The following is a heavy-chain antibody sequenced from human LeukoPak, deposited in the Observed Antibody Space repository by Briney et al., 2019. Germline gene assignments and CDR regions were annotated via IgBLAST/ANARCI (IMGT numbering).Heavy chain of an antibody. CDR3: ARETGAHGRTTMVRGVIIHDAIDI. J-gene: IGHJ3*02. CDR1: GFTFSNCT. D-gene: IGHD3-10*01. Sequence: QPGRSLRLSCAASGFTFSNCTMHWVRQAPGKGLEWVAVISYDGSNEYYVDSVKGRFTISRDKSKNTLYLQMNSLRAEDTAVYYCARETGAHGRTTMVRGVIIHDAIDIWGQGTMVTVSS. V-gene: IGHV3-30-3*01. CDR2: ISYDGSNE.